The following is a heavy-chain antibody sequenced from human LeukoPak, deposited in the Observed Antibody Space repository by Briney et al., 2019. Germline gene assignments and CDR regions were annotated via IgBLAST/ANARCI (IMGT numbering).Heavy chain of an antibody. CDR3: VRHPQRSGWSHFDY. CDR2: TYPGDSNT. Sequence: GESLKISCKVSGYSFTAYWIGWVRQMPGMGREWVAITYPGDSNTVYSPSFQGQVTISADTSISTAYLQWNSLRASDTAMYFCVRHPQRSGWSHFDYWGQGTLVTVSP. V-gene: IGHV5-51*01. CDR1: GYSFTAYW. J-gene: IGHJ4*02. D-gene: IGHD6-19*01.